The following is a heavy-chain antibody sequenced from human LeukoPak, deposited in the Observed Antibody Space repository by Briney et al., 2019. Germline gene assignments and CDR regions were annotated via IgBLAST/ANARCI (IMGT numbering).Heavy chain of an antibody. CDR3: ARRAGAYSHPYDY. CDR2: IRYDGSNK. CDR1: GFTFSSYG. D-gene: IGHD4/OR15-4a*01. V-gene: IGHV3-30*02. Sequence: GGSLSLSCAASGFTFSSYGMHWVRQAPGKGLEGVAFIRYDGSNKYYADADSVKGRFTISRDNAKNTLYLQMNSLRAEDTAVYYCARRAGAYSHPYDYWGQGTLVTVSS. J-gene: IGHJ4*02.